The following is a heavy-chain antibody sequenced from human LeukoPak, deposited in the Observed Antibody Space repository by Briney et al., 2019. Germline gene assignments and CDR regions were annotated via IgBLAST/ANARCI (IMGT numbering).Heavy chain of an antibody. CDR1: GFTFTSYW. CDR3: TTFVALRAFDV. CDR2: IKYDGSTS. Sequence: PGGSLRLSCAASGFTFTSYWIHWVRQGPGKGLVWVSRIKYDGSTSNYADSVKGRFTISRDNAKNTVYLQMNSLRVEDTAVYYCTTFVALRAFDVWGQGTLVTVSS. J-gene: IGHJ3*01. V-gene: IGHV3-74*01. D-gene: IGHD3-10*02.